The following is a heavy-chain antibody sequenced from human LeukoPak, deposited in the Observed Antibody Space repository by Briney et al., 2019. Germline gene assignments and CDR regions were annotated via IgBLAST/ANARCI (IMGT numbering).Heavy chain of an antibody. CDR3: AKDPFDQMLPENWFDP. Sequence: VASVKVSCKASGYTFINYYMHWVRRAPGQGLEWMGIVNPNDGSTSYAQKFQGRVTMTRETSTSTVYMELSRLRFDDTAVYYCAKDPFDQMLPENWFDPWGQGTLVTVSS. V-gene: IGHV1-46*01. J-gene: IGHJ5*02. D-gene: IGHD2-2*01. CDR1: GYTFINYY. CDR2: VNPNDGST.